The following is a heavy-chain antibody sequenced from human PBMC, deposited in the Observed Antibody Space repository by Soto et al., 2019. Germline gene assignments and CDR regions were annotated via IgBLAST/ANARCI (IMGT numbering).Heavy chain of an antibody. Sequence: EVQLLESGGGLVQPGESLRLSCAASGFTFRTYAMSWVRQAPGKGLEWVAAITGSGDSAYYAASVKGRFTISRDNSKNTLFVEMNILRADDTAIYYCTKDYGAVADFWGQGTLITVSS. CDR2: ITGSGDSA. CDR1: GFTFRTYA. CDR3: TKDYGAVADF. J-gene: IGHJ4*02. D-gene: IGHD6-19*01. V-gene: IGHV3-23*01.